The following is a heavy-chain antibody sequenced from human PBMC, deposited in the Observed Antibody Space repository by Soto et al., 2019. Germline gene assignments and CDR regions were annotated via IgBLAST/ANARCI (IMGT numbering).Heavy chain of an antibody. D-gene: IGHD2-15*01. CDR1: GFTFSSYS. CDR3: ARAPGLLRDDAFDI. Sequence: TGGSLRLSCAASGFTFSSYSMNWVRQAPGKGLEWVSSISSSSSYIYYADSVKGRFTISRDNAKNSLYLQMNSLRAEDTAVYYCARAPGLLRDDAFDIWGQGTMVTVSS. J-gene: IGHJ3*02. V-gene: IGHV3-21*01. CDR2: ISSSSSYI.